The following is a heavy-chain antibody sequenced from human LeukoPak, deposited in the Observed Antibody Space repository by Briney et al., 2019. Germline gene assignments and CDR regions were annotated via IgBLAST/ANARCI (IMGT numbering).Heavy chain of an antibody. V-gene: IGHV4-4*09. CDR1: GGSISVYY. J-gene: IGHJ6*03. CDR3: ARQFLDSRSSVYYYYYYMDV. Sequence: PSETLSLTCTVSGGSISVYYWSWIRQSPGKGLEWIGYIYTRGSTNYNPSLKSRVTLSVDTSKNQFSLKLSSVTAADTPVYYCARQFLDSRSSVYYYYYYMDVWGKGTTVTVSS. D-gene: IGHD6-6*01. CDR2: IYTRGST.